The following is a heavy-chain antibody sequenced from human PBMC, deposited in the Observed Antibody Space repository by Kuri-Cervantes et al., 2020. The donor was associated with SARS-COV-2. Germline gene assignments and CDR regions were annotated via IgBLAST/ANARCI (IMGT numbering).Heavy chain of an antibody. D-gene: IGHD2-21*01. Sequence: LSLTCAASGFNFSRTDMHWVRQAPGKGLEWVAVISHDGKNKKCTASGKGRFTISRDNSQNTLYLHMKSLRSEDTAIYYCAKDRAGVQDFWGQGTLVTVSS. V-gene: IGHV3-30*18. CDR1: GFNFSRTD. J-gene: IGHJ4*02. CDR2: ISHDGKNK. CDR3: AKDRAGVQDF.